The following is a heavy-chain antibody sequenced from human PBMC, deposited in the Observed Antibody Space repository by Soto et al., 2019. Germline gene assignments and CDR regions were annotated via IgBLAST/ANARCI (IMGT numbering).Heavy chain of an antibody. CDR3: ARDNFNYYGMDV. CDR2: IYYSGST. J-gene: IGHJ6*02. V-gene: IGHV4-30-4*01. CDR1: GGSISSGDYY. Sequence: QVQLQESGPGLVKPSQTLSLTCTVSGGSISSGDYYWSWIRQPPGKGLEWIGYIYYSGSTYYNPSLKSRVTISVDTSKNQFSLKLSYVTAADTPVYYCARDNFNYYGMDVWGQGTTVTVSS. D-gene: IGHD1-20*01.